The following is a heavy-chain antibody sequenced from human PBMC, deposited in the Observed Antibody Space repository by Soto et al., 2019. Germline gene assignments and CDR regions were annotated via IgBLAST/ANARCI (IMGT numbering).Heavy chain of an antibody. D-gene: IGHD1-1*01. CDR3: AKEGPITNWYFDY. V-gene: IGHV3-30*18. CDR1: GFTFSKYG. Sequence: QGQLVESEGGVVQPGRSLRLSCAASGFTFSKYGMHWVRQAPGKGLEWVTVISYDGNVAYYADSVKGRFTSSRDNSKNTLYLQMNSLRTEDTAVYYCAKEGPITNWYFDYWGQGTLVTVSS. J-gene: IGHJ4*02. CDR2: ISYDGNVA.